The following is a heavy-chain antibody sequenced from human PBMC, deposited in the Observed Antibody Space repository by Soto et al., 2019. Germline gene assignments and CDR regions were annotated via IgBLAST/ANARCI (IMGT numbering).Heavy chain of an antibody. CDR3: ARGSRYCTNGVCYDY. D-gene: IGHD2-8*01. V-gene: IGHV4-59*01. J-gene: IGHJ4*02. CDR2: IYYSGST. Sequence: PSLTCTVSGVSISSYYWRWIRQPPGKGLEWIGYIYYSGSTNYNPSLKSRVTISVDTSKNQFSLKLSSVTAADTAVFYCARGSRYCTNGVCYDYWGQGTLVTVSS. CDR1: GVSISSYY.